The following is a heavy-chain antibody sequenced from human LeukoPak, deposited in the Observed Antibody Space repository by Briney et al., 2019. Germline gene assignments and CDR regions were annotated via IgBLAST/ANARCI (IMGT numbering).Heavy chain of an antibody. D-gene: IGHD6-6*01. V-gene: IGHV3-11*01. CDR2: ISSSGSTI. CDR3: ARPRIAARPVGWFDP. CDR1: GFTFSDYY. Sequence: GRSLRLSCAASGFTFSDYYMSWIRQALGKGLEWVSYISSSGSTIYYADSVKGRFTISRDNAKNSLYLQMNSLRAEDTAVYYCARPRIAARPVGWFDPWGQGTLVTVSS. J-gene: IGHJ5*02.